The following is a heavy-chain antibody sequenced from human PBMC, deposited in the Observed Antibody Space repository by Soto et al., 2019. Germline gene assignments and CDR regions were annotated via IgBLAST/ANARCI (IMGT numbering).Heavy chain of an antibody. CDR2: IYYSGST. V-gene: IGHV4-59*01. J-gene: IGHJ6*02. CDR1: GGSISSYY. Sequence: QVQLQESGPGLVKPSETLSLTCTVSGGSISSYYWSWIRQPPGKGLEWIGYIYYSGSTNYNPSLKSRVTTSADTSKNQFSLKLSSVTAADTAVYYCASSNIAAAGFYYYGMDVWGRGTTVTVSS. D-gene: IGHD6-13*01. CDR3: ASSNIAAAGFYYYGMDV.